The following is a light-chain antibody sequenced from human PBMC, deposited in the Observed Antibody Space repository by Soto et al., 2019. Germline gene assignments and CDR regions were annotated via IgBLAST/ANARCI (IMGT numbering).Light chain of an antibody. J-gene: IGKJ5*01. Sequence: EIVLTQSPGTLSLSPGERATLSCRPSQSVSSSYLAWYQQKPGQPPRLLIYDTSNRATGIPARFSGSGSGTDFTLTISGLEPADLGVYYCQQRHNWPITFGQGTRLEIK. CDR3: QQRHNWPIT. CDR2: DTS. CDR1: QSVSSSY. V-gene: IGKV3D-20*02.